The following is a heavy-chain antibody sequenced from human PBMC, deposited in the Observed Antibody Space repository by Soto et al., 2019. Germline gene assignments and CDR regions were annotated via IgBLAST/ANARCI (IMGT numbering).Heavy chain of an antibody. J-gene: IGHJ4*02. V-gene: IGHV1-69*02. D-gene: IGHD2-2*01. CDR1: GGTFSSYT. CDR2: IIPILGIA. CDR3: AGGETVYCSSTSCSVKDFDY. Sequence: QVQLVQSGAEVKKPGSSVKVSCKASGGTFSSYTISWVRQAPGQGLEWMGRIIPILGIANYAQKFQGRVTITADKSTSTAYMELSSLRSEDTAVYYCAGGETVYCSSTSCSVKDFDYWGQGTLVTVSS.